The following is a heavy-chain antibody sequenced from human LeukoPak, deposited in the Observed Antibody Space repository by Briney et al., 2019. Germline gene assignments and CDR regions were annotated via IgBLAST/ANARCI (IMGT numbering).Heavy chain of an antibody. CDR1: GYTFTGYY. Sequence: ASVKVSCKASGYTFTGYYMHWVRQAPGQGLEWMGWINPNSGRTNYAQKFQGRVTMTGDTSISTAYMELARLTSDDTAVYYCARGTYYDSSAYSGVRLFDYWGQGTLVTVSS. CDR2: INPNSGRT. CDR3: ARGTYYDSSAYSGVRLFDY. D-gene: IGHD3-22*01. J-gene: IGHJ4*02. V-gene: IGHV1-2*02.